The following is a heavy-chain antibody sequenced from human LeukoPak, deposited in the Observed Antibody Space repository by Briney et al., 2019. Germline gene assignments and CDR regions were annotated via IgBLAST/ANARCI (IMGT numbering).Heavy chain of an antibody. CDR1: GGTFSSYA. J-gene: IGHJ4*02. V-gene: IGHV1-69*13. CDR2: IIPIFGTA. Sequence: SVKVSCKASGGTFSSYAISWVRQAPGQGLEWMGGIIPIFGTANYAQKFQGRVTITADESTSTAYMELSSLRSEDTAVYYCARSAGYDYVWGSYRYGGVDYRGQGTLVTVSS. D-gene: IGHD3-16*02. CDR3: ARSAGYDYVWGSYRYGGVDY.